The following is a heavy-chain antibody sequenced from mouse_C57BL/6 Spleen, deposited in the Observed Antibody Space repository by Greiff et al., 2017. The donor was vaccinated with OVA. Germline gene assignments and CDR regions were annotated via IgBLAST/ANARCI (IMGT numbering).Heavy chain of an antibody. Sequence: VQLQQSVAELVRPGASVKLSCTASGFNIKNTYMHWVKQRPEQGLEWIGRIDPANGNTKYAPKFQGKATITADTSSNTAYLQLSSLTSEDTAIYYWATPYGYDWAWFAYWGQGTLVTVSA. CDR2: IDPANGNT. J-gene: IGHJ3*01. D-gene: IGHD2-2*01. CDR3: ATPYGYDWAWFAY. V-gene: IGHV14-3*01. CDR1: GFNIKNTY.